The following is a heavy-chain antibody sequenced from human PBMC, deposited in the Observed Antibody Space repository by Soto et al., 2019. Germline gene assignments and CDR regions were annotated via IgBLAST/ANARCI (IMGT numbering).Heavy chain of an antibody. CDR3: ASQAHRRSSSGWFDP. Sequence: SETLSLTCSVSGGSITSGDYFWTWIRQPPGKGLEWIGYISHTGNAYYNPSLKSRGTISLDTSKNQFSLRLTSVTATDTAVYYCASQAHRRSSSGWFDPWGQGRLVTVSS. D-gene: IGHD6-6*01. CDR1: GGSITSGDYF. CDR2: ISHTGNA. J-gene: IGHJ5*02. V-gene: IGHV4-30-4*01.